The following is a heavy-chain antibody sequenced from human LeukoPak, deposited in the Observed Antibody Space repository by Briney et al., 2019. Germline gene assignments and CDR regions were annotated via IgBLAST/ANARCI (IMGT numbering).Heavy chain of an antibody. J-gene: IGHJ4*02. D-gene: IGHD2-15*01. CDR1: GYTFTSYG. CDR2: ISAYNGNT. CDR3: ARARGDIVPDCFDY. Sequence: ASVKVSCKASGYTFTSYGISWVRQAPGQGLDWMGWISAYNGNTNYAQKLQGRVTMTTDTSTSTAYMELRSLRSDDTAVYYCARARGDIVPDCFDYWGQGTLVTVSS. V-gene: IGHV1-18*01.